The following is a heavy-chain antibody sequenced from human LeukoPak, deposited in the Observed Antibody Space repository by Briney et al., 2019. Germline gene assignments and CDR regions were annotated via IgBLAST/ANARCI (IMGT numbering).Heavy chain of an antibody. Sequence: GGSLRLSCAASGFTFSSYDMHWVRQATGKGLEWVSAIGTAGDTYYPGSVKGRFTISRDNSKNTLYLQMNSLRAEDTAVYYCARDPAKYSSGCPNYWGQGTLVTVSS. CDR2: IGTAGDT. CDR3: ARDPAKYSSGCPNY. D-gene: IGHD6-19*01. J-gene: IGHJ4*02. V-gene: IGHV3-13*01. CDR1: GFTFSSYD.